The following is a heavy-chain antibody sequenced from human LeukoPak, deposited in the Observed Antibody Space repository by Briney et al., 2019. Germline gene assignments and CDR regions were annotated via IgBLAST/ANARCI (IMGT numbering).Heavy chain of an antibody. CDR2: IYYSGST. V-gene: IGHV4-39*01. J-gene: IGHJ4*02. CDR1: GGSISSSTYY. D-gene: IGHD6-19*01. Sequence: PSETLSLTCTVSGGSISSSTYYWGWIRQPPGKGPEWIGSIYYSGSTYYNPSLKSRVTISVDTSKNQFSLKLSSVTAADTAVYYCARRSIAVYYFDYWGQGTLVTVSS. CDR3: ARRSIAVYYFDY.